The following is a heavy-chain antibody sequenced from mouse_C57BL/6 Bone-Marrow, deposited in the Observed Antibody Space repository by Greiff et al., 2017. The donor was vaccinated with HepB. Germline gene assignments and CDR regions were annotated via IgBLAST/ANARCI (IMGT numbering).Heavy chain of an antibody. D-gene: IGHD1-1*02. CDR2: INPSNGGT. CDR1: GYTFTSYW. V-gene: IGHV1-53*01. Sequence: QVHVKQPGTELVKPGASVKLSCKASGYTFTSYWMHWVKQRPGQGLEWIGNINPSNGGTNYNEKFKSKATLTVDKSSSTAYMQLSSLTSEDSAVYYCARWGDYGPWFAYWGQGTLVTVSA. J-gene: IGHJ3*01. CDR3: ARWGDYGPWFAY.